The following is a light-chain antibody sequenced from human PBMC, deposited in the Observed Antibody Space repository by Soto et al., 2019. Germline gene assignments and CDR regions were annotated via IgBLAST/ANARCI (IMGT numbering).Light chain of an antibody. CDR3: GSITRSSTSV. J-gene: IGLJ1*01. Sequence: HSPRSQPSSVCGSPGQSNTISCTGTISDVGGFEYVSWYQHQPGKAPKLIIYDVTKRPSGVSNRFSGSQSGNTASLTISGIQAEDEGDYYCGSITRSSTSVFGTGTTVTV. CDR1: ISDVGGFEY. CDR2: DVT. V-gene: IGLV2-14*01.